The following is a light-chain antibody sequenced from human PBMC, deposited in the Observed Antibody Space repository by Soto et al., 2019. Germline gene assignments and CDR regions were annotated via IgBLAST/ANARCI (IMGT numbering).Light chain of an antibody. CDR3: QQYNNWPPAN. J-gene: IGKJ4*01. V-gene: IGKV3-15*01. Sequence: EIVMTQSPATLSVSPGERATLSCRASQSISSNLAWYQQKPGQAPRLLMFRTSSRATGFPARFSGSGSGTEFNLTISSLQSEDFGVYYCQQYNNWPPANFGGGPR. CDR1: QSISSN. CDR2: RTS.